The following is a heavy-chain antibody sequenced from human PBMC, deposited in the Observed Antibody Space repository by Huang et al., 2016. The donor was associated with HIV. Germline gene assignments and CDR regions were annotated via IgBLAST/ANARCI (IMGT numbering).Heavy chain of an antibody. J-gene: IGHJ3*01. CDR2: IEPFESKS. Sequence: EVQLVQSGAEVKKPGESLKISCTGSGYSFSIYWITWVRQMPGKGLEWMGIIEPFESKSTDRPSFEGPVSISVDKSINTVYLHWSSLKASDTAIYYCAKGRRAFDVWGQGTWVTVSS. CDR1: GYSFSIYW. CDR3: AKGRRAFDV. V-gene: IGHV5-51*03.